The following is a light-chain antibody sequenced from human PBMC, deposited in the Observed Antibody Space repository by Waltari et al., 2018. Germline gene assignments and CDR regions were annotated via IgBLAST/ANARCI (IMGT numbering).Light chain of an antibody. CDR1: QSVSSN. J-gene: IGKJ2*01. V-gene: IGKV3-15*01. Sequence: ETVMPQSPATLSVSPGERATLSCRASQSVSSNLAWYQQKPGQAPRLLIYGASTRATGIPARFSGSGSGTEFTLTISSLQSEDFAVYYCQQYNNWPPVNTFGQGTKLEI. CDR3: QQYNNWPPVNT. CDR2: GAS.